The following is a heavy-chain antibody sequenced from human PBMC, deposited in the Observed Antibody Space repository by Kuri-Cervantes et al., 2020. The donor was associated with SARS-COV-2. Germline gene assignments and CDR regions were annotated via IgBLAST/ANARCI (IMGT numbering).Heavy chain of an antibody. CDR1: GFTFSSYA. Sequence: GESLKISCAASGFTFSSYAMSWVRQAPGKGLEWVSAISGSGGSTYYADSVKGRFTISRDNSKNTLYLQMNSLRAEDTAVYYCAKDSDTAMVTIFDYWGQGTRVTGAS. D-gene: IGHD5-18*01. V-gene: IGHV3-23*01. CDR2: ISGSGGST. CDR3: AKDSDTAMVTIFDY. J-gene: IGHJ4*02.